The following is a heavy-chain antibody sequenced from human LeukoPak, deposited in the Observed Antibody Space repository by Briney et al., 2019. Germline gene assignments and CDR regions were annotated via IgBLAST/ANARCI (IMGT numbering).Heavy chain of an antibody. CDR2: ISSSSTYI. V-gene: IGHV3-21*01. CDR1: GFTFSNYS. Sequence: NTGGSLRLSCAASGFTFSNYSMNWVRQAPGKGREWVSSISSSSTYIYYADSVKGRFTISRDNAKNSLYLQMNSLRAEDTAVYYCARDSTLNDYGDFFDYWGQGTLVTVSS. D-gene: IGHD4-17*01. CDR3: ARDSTLNDYGDFFDY. J-gene: IGHJ4*02.